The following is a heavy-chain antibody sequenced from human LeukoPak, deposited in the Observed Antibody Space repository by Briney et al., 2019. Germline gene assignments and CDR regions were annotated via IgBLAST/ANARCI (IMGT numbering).Heavy chain of an antibody. J-gene: IGHJ4*02. CDR3: AREIASSTCFDY. V-gene: IGHV3-21*01. Sequence: PGGSLRLSCAASGFAFSRYSMNWVRQAPGKGLEWVSSISSSSGYIYYADSVKGRFTISRDNAKNSLYLQMNSLRAEDTAVYYCAREIASSTCFDYWGQGALVTVSS. CDR1: GFAFSRYS. CDR2: ISSSSGYI. D-gene: IGHD2-2*01.